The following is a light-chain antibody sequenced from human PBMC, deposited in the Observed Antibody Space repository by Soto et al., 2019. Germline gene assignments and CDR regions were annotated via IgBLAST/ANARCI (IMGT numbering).Light chain of an antibody. Sequence: QPVLSQPPSASGTPGQRVTISCSGSSSNLGRNYVYWYQQVPGTAPKLLIFRNNQRPSGVPDRFSGSKSGTSASLAISGLRSEDEADYFCAAWDYSLSGYWVFGGGTKLTVL. CDR1: SSNLGRNY. J-gene: IGLJ3*02. V-gene: IGLV1-47*01. CDR3: AAWDYSLSGYWV. CDR2: RNN.